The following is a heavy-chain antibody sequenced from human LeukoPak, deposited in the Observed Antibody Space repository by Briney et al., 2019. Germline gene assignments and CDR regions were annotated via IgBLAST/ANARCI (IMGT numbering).Heavy chain of an antibody. D-gene: IGHD5-18*01. CDR2: IYSGGST. V-gene: IGHV3-53*01. CDR1: GFPFSSYG. J-gene: IGHJ4*02. Sequence: GGSLRLSCVASGFPFSSYGMHWVRQAPGKGLEWVSVIYSGGSTYYADSVKGRFTISRDNSKNTLYLQMNSLRAEDTAVYYCARDWTAMAPCWGQGTLVTVSS. CDR3: ARDWTAMAPC.